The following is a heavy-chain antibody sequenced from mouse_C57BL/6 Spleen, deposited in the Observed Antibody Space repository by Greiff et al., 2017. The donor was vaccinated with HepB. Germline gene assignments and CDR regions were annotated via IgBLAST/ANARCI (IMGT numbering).Heavy chain of an antibody. CDR3: ARDEGYYGSLDV. J-gene: IGHJ1*03. D-gene: IGHD1-1*01. V-gene: IGHV3-3*01. CDR2: TFYSGIT. Sequence: EVQLVESGPSLVRPSQTLSLTCTVTGFSINSDCYWIWIRQFPGNKLEYIGYTFYSGITYYNPSLESRTYITRDTSKNQFSLKLSSVTTEDTATYYCARDEGYYGSLDVWGTGTTVTVSS. CDR1: GFSINSDCY.